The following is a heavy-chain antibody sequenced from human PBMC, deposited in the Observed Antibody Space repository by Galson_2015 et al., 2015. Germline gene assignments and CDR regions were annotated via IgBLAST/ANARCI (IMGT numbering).Heavy chain of an antibody. CDR1: GFTFSRYE. CDR3: ARKDSHSISWLLDY. V-gene: IGHV3-48*03. J-gene: IGHJ4*02. D-gene: IGHD6-13*01. CDR2: ISTSGGST. Sequence: SLRLSCAASGFTFSRYEVNWVRQAPGKGLEWLSYISTSGGSTYYADSVKGRFTISRDNAKNSLYLQMHSLRAEDTAVYYCARKDSHSISWLLDYWGQGTRVTVSP.